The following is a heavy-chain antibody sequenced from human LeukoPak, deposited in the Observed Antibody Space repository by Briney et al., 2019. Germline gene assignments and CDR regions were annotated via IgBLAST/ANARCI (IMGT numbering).Heavy chain of an antibody. Sequence: ASVKVSCKASGYTFTGYYTHWVRQAPGQGLEWMGWINPNSGGTNYAQKFQGRVTMTRDTSISTAYMELSRLRSDDTAVYYCARDLWGYYDSSGYYYSYWFDPWGQGTLVTVSS. CDR2: INPNSGGT. CDR3: ARDLWGYYDSSGYYYSYWFDP. CDR1: GYTFTGYY. J-gene: IGHJ5*02. D-gene: IGHD3-22*01. V-gene: IGHV1-2*02.